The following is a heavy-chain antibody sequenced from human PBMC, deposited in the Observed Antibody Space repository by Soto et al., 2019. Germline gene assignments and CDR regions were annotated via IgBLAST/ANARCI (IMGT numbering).Heavy chain of an antibody. D-gene: IGHD6-6*01. Sequence: QVQLQESGPGLVKPSQTLSLTCTVSGGSINSGGYYWTWIRQHPGKGLEWIGYNYYSGITYYNPSLKSRVNISLGTSKNQFSLKLSSVTAADTAVYYCARGSSIAGLYYGMDVWGQGTTVTVSS. CDR1: GGSINSGGYY. CDR2: NYYSGIT. CDR3: ARGSSIAGLYYGMDV. V-gene: IGHV4-31*03. J-gene: IGHJ6*02.